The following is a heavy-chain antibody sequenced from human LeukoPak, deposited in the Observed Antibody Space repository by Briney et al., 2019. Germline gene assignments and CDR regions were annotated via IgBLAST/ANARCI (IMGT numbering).Heavy chain of an antibody. J-gene: IGHJ4*02. D-gene: IGHD1-26*01. Sequence: GGSLRLSCAASGFTFSSYGMHWVRQAPGKGLEWVAVISYDGSNKYYADSVKGRFTISRDNSKNTLYLQMNSLRAEDTAVYYCARDRIVGAVAFDYWGQGTLVTVSS. CDR1: GFTFSSYG. CDR3: ARDRIVGAVAFDY. V-gene: IGHV3-30*03. CDR2: ISYDGSNK.